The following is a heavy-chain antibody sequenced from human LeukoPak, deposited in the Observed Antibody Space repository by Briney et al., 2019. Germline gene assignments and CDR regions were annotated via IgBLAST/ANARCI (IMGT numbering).Heavy chain of an antibody. Sequence: SVKVSCKASGGTFSSYTISWVRQAPGQGLEWMGRIIPILGIANYAQKFQGRVTITADKSTSTAYMELSSLRSEDTAVYYCASAYSGYCSSTSCSDYWGQGTLVTVSS. V-gene: IGHV1-69*02. CDR3: ASAYSGYCSSTSCSDY. CDR1: GGTFSSYT. CDR2: IIPILGIA. J-gene: IGHJ4*02. D-gene: IGHD2-2*01.